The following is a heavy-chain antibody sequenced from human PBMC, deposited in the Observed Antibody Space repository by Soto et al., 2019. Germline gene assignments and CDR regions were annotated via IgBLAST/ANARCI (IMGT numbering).Heavy chain of an antibody. CDR3: ARESLNGSCYYSCAFDI. CDR1: GFTFSSYA. Sequence: QVQLVESGGGVVQPGRSLRLSCAASGFTFSSYAMHWVRQAPGKGLEWVAVISYDGSNKYYADSVKGRFTISRDNSKNTLYLQMNSLRAEDTAVYYCARESLNGSCYYSCAFDIWGQGTMVTVSS. CDR2: ISYDGSNK. J-gene: IGHJ3*02. D-gene: IGHD2-15*01. V-gene: IGHV3-30-3*01.